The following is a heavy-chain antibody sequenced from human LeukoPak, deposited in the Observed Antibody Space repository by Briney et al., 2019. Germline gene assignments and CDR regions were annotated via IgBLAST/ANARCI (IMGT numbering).Heavy chain of an antibody. CDR2: INPSGGST. CDR3: ATIAVAGTWDFDY. V-gene: IGHV1-46*01. D-gene: IGHD6-19*01. CDR1: GYTFTSYY. Sequence: ASVKVSCKASGYTFTSYYMHWVRQAPRQGLEWMGIINPSGGSTSYAQKFQGRVTMTRDTSTSTVYMELSSLRSEDTAVYYCATIAVAGTWDFDYWGQGTLVTVSS. J-gene: IGHJ4*02.